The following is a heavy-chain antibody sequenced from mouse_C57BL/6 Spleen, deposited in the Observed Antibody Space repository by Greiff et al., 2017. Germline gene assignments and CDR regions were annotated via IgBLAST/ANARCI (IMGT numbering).Heavy chain of an antibody. CDR3: ARTYDYDEAFDY. Sequence: EVKVEESGPGLVKPSQSLSLTCSVTGYSITSGYYWNWIRQFPGNKLEWMGYISYDGSNNYNPSLKNRISITRDTSKNQFFLKLNSVTTEDTATYYCARTYDYDEAFDYWGQGTTLTVSS. J-gene: IGHJ2*01. CDR2: ISYDGSN. CDR1: GYSITSGYY. D-gene: IGHD2-4*01. V-gene: IGHV3-6*01.